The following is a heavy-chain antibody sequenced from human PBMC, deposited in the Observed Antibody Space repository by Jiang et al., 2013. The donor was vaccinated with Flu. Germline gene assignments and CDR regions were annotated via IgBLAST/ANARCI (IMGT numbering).Heavy chain of an antibody. Sequence: VQLVESGGGLVKPGGSLRLSCAASGFTFSSYSMNWVRQAPGKGLEWVSSISSSSSYIYYADSVKGRFTISRDNAKNSLYLQMNSLRAEDTAVYYCARDRMGITMVRGVIPKFDYWGQGTLVTVSS. CDR3: ARDRMGITMVRGVIPKFDY. V-gene: IGHV3-21*01. J-gene: IGHJ4*02. D-gene: IGHD3-10*01. CDR2: ISSSSSYI. CDR1: GFTFSSYS.